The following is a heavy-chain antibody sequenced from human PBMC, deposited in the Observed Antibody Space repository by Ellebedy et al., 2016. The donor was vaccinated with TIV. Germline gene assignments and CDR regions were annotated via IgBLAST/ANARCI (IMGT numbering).Heavy chain of an antibody. CDR2: ISGSGGTT. CDR1: GFTFTNHA. D-gene: IGHD7-27*01. J-gene: IGHJ2*01. V-gene: IGHV3-23*01. Sequence: GESLKISCAASGFTFTNHAVSWVRQAPGKGPEWVSVISGSGGTTYYADSAKGRFTISRDNSKNTLFLQMNSLRAEDTALNYCARDFTGAGRFFDLWGRGTLVTVSS. CDR3: ARDFTGAGRFFDL.